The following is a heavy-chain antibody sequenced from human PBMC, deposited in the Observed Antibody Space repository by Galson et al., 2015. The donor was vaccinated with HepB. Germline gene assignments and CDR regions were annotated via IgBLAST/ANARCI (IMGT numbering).Heavy chain of an antibody. V-gene: IGHV3-30*04. CDR2: ISFDGNGK. J-gene: IGHJ5*02. CDR1: GFTFSSYA. CDR3: ARDLVTEFITTPYFDP. Sequence: SLRLSCAASGFTFSSYALNWVRQVPGKGLEWVAAISFDGNGKYHGDSVKGRFTIARDNSNNTLYLQMKSLRPEDTAFYYCARDLVTEFITTPYFDPRGQGTLVTVSS. D-gene: IGHD3-22*01.